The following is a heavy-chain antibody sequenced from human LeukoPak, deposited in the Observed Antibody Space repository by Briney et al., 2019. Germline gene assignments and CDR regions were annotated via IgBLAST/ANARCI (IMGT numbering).Heavy chain of an antibody. CDR3: ASLDYDSSGYYVRY. CDR2: ISAYNGNT. CDR1: GYTFTSYG. D-gene: IGHD3-22*01. Sequence: GASVKVSCKASGYTFTSYGISWVRQAPGQGLEWMGWISAYNGNTNYAQKLQGRVTMTTDTSTSTAYMELRSLRSDGTAVYYCASLDYDSSGYYVRYWGQGTLVTVSS. J-gene: IGHJ4*02. V-gene: IGHV1-18*01.